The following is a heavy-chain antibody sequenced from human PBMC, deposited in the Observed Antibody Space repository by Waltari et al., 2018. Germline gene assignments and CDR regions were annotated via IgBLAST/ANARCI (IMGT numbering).Heavy chain of an antibody. Sequence: EVQLLESGGGLVQPGGSLRLSCAASGFTFSSYAMSWVRQAPGKGLEWGSAISGSGGSTYYVDSVKGRFTSSRDNSKTTLYLQMNGLRAEDTAVYYCAKGVPSSPTFWGVIVLFDYWGQGTLVTVSS. V-gene: IGHV3-23*01. CDR2: ISGSGGST. J-gene: IGHJ4*02. CDR3: AKGVPSSPTFWGVIVLFDY. CDR1: GFTFSSYA. D-gene: IGHD3-16*02.